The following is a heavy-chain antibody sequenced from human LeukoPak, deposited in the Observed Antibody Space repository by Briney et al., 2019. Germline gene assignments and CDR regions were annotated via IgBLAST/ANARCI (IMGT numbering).Heavy chain of an antibody. CDR2: IYTSGST. J-gene: IGHJ4*02. Sequence: SETLSLTRTVSGGSNRSGCYYWSWIRQPAGKGLEWIGRIYTSGSTYYNPSLKSRITISVDTSNNQFSLKLSSVTAADTAVYYCAAGWLQLPHYFDYWGQGSLVTVSS. CDR1: GGSNRSGCYY. CDR3: AAGWLQLPHYFDY. V-gene: IGHV4-61*02. D-gene: IGHD5-24*01.